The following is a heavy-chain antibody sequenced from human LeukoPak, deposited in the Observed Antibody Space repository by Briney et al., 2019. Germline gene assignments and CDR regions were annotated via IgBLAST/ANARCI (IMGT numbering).Heavy chain of an antibody. CDR2: INHSGST. Sequence: SETLSLTCAVYGGSFSGYYWSWIRQPPGKGLEWIGEINHSGSTNYNPSLKSRVTISVDTSKNQFSLKLSSVTAADTAVYYCAREAPDYYDSSGYYHTCFDYWGQGTLVTVSS. V-gene: IGHV4-34*01. CDR1: GGSFSGYY. CDR3: AREAPDYYDSSGYYHTCFDY. J-gene: IGHJ4*02. D-gene: IGHD3-22*01.